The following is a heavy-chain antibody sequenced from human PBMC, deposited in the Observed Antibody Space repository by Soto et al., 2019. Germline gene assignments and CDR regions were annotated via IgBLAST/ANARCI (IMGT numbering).Heavy chain of an antibody. J-gene: IGHJ6*02. Sequence: PGGSLRLSCAASGFTFSSYAMSWVRQAPGKGPEWVSAISGSGGSTYYADSVKGRFTISRDNSKNTLYLQMNSLRAEDTAVYYCAKDKLGDYYYYGMDVWGQGTTVTVSS. CDR1: GFTFSSYA. D-gene: IGHD3-10*01. CDR2: ISGSGGST. CDR3: AKDKLGDYYYYGMDV. V-gene: IGHV3-23*01.